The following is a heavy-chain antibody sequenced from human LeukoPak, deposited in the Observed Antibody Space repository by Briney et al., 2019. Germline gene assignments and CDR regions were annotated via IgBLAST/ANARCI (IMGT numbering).Heavy chain of an antibody. CDR2: INHSGST. J-gene: IGHJ4*02. CDR1: GGSFSGYY. V-gene: IGHV4-34*01. D-gene: IGHD3-10*01. CDR3: ARTGIWFGENN. Sequence: SETLSLTCAVYGGSFSGYYWSWIRQPPGKGLEWIGEINHSGSTNYNPSLKSRVTISVDTSKNQFSLKLSSVTAADTAVYYCARTGIWFGENNWGQGTLVTVSS.